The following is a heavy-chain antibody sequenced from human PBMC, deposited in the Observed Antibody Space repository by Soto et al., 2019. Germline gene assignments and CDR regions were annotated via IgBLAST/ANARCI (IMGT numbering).Heavy chain of an antibody. CDR3: ARDPPLHDNRGNSLGVLGALYI. CDR1: GGTFSSYT. J-gene: IGHJ3*02. V-gene: IGHV1-69*04. D-gene: IGHD2-21*02. CDR2: IIPILGIA. Sequence: SVKVSCKASGGTFSSYTISWVRQAPGQGLEWMGRIIPILGIANYAQKFQGRVTITADKSTSTAYMELSSLRSEDTAVYYCARDPPLHDNRGNSLGVLGALYIWG.